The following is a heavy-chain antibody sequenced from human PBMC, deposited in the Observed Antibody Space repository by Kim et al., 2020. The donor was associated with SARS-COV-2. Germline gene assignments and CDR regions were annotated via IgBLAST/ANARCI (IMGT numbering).Heavy chain of an antibody. J-gene: IGHJ6*02. CDR3: ATGISGMDV. CDR2: TYYRSKWSN. Sequence: SQTLSLTCAISGDRVSSNSAAWHWIRQSPSRGLEWLGRTYYRSKWSNDYRVSVKSRITINPDTSKNQFSLQLNSVTPEDTAVYYCATGISGMDVWGQGTTVTVSS. V-gene: IGHV6-1*01. CDR1: GDRVSSNSAA. D-gene: IGHD5-12*01.